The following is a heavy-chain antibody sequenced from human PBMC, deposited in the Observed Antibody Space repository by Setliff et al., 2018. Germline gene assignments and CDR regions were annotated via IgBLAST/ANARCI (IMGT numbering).Heavy chain of an antibody. V-gene: IGHV3-48*04. Sequence: GGSLRLSCAASGFTFSSYSMNWVRQAPGKGLEWVSYISSSSTIYYADSVKGRFTISRDNAKNSLYLRMNSLRAEDTAVYYCARVAGRGRYWYFDLWGRGTLVTVSS. CDR3: ARVAGRGRYWYFDL. D-gene: IGHD3-9*01. J-gene: IGHJ2*01. CDR1: GFTFSSYS. CDR2: ISSSSTI.